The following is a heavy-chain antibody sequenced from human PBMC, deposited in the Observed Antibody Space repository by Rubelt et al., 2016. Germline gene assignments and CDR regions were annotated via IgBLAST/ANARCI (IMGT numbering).Heavy chain of an antibody. CDR2: ITGDDGTT. CDR1: GFTFSTYA. D-gene: IGHD1-7*01. J-gene: IGHJ4*02. Sequence: EVQLLESGGGLVQPGGSLRLSCAASGFTFSTYAMSWVRQAPGKGLEWVSTITGDDGTTYSTDSVEGRFIVSRDKSKNTVYLQMNGLRGEDAAVYYCAKMGNWNYCGDYWGQGTLVTVSS. V-gene: IGHV3-23*01. CDR3: AKMGNWNYCGDY.